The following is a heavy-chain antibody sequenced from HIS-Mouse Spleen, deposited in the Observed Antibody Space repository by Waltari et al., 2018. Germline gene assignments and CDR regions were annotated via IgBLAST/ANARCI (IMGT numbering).Heavy chain of an antibody. J-gene: IGHJ4*02. D-gene: IGHD3-10*01. V-gene: IGHV4-39*07. CDR1: GGSISRSSYY. CDR3: ARGRRYYGSGSYGSFDY. Sequence: QLQLQESGPGLVKPSETLSLTCTVSGGSISRSSYYWGWIRQPPGKGLEWIGSIYYSGSTYYNPSLKSRVTISVDTSKNQFSLKLSSVTAADTAVYYCARGRRYYGSGSYGSFDYWGQGTLVTVSS. CDR2: IYYSGST.